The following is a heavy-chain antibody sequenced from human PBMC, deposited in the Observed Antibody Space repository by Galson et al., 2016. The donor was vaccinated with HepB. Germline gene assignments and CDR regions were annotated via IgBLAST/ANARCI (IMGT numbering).Heavy chain of an antibody. CDR3: GRRSSGGWYPRGWYFDL. J-gene: IGHJ2*01. Sequence: ETLSLTCIVYGDSFSGYYWNWIRQTPGRGLEWIGEINHSGRTNYNPSLNSRVTISVDTSKNQFSLKLSSVTAADTAVYYCGRRSSGGWYPRGWYFDLWGRGTLVTVSS. CDR1: GDSFSGYY. V-gene: IGHV4-34*01. D-gene: IGHD6-19*01. CDR2: INHSGRT.